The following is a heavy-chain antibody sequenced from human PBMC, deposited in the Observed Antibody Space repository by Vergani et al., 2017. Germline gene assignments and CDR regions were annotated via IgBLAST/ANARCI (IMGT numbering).Heavy chain of an antibody. CDR3: AKTGSGYSYGHEFDY. V-gene: IGHV3-33*06. CDR1: GFTFSSYG. D-gene: IGHD5-18*01. J-gene: IGHJ4*02. Sequence: QVQLVESGGGVVQPGRSLRLSCAASGFTFSSYGMHWVRQAPGKGLEWVAVIWYDGSNKYYADSVKGRFTISRDNSKNTLYLQMNSLRAEDTAVYYCAKTGSGYSYGHEFDYWGQGTLVTVSS. CDR2: IWYDGSNK.